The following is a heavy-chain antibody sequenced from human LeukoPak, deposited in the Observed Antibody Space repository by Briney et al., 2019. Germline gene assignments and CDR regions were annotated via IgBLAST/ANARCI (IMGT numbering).Heavy chain of an antibody. CDR1: GGTFSSYT. D-gene: IGHD1-26*01. CDR2: IIPILGIA. Sequence: SVKVSCKASGGTFSSYTISWVRQAPGQGLEWMGRIIPILGIAYYAQKFQGRVTITADKSTSRAYMELSSLRSEDTAVYYCARDPAGAAGETLFDYWGQGTLVTVSS. V-gene: IGHV1-69*04. J-gene: IGHJ4*02. CDR3: ARDPAGAAGETLFDY.